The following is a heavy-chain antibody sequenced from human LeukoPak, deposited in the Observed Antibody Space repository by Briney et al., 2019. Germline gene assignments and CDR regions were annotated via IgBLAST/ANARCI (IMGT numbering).Heavy chain of an antibody. CDR2: INPSGGST. D-gene: IGHD3-3*01. V-gene: IGHV1-46*01. CDR1: GYTFTSYY. Sequence: GASVKVSCKASGYTFTSYYMHWVRQAPGQGLEWMGTINPSGGSTYYAQKFQGRVTITRDTSASTAYMELSSLRSEDTAVYYCARYAKAYYDFWSGYYGFDPWGQGTLVTVSS. J-gene: IGHJ5*02. CDR3: ARYAKAYYDFWSGYYGFDP.